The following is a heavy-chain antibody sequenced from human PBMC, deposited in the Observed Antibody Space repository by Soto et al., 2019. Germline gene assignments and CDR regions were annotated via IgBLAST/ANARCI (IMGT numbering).Heavy chain of an antibody. CDR2: IKSKAAGGAI. CDR3: TRDGSFGGVVVAFHL. Sequence: EVQMVESGGGLVKPGGSLRLSCAVSGFSFRDAWMNWVRQAPGKGLEWVGRIKSKAAGGAIDYAAPVKGRFTISRDDSRDTVYLKINSLKTEDRAMYYGTRDGSFGGVVVAFHLWGQGTMFSVSS. V-gene: IGHV3-15*07. J-gene: IGHJ3*01. D-gene: IGHD3-10*01. CDR1: GFSFRDAW.